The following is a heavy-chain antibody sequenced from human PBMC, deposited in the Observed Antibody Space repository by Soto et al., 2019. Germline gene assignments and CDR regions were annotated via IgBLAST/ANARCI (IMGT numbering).Heavy chain of an antibody. CDR2: VSYDGSNQ. J-gene: IGHJ4*02. D-gene: IGHD3-22*01. CDR3: ARDRVYYYDNSGYYNFDY. CDR1: GFIFSNYA. Sequence: QVQLVESGGGVVQPGRSLRVSCAASGFIFSNYAMHWVRQASGKGLEWVAVVSYDGSNQFYAESVKGRFTISRDSSKTTLYLQMNNLREEDTAVYYCARDRVYYYDNSGYYNFDYWGQGTLVIVSS. V-gene: IGHV3-30-3*01.